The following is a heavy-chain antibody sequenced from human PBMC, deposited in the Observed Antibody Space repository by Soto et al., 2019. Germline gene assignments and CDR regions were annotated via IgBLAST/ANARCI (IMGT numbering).Heavy chain of an antibody. V-gene: IGHV1-18*04. CDR3: ARGDSTGSPRGWFDP. Sequence: QVQLVQSVTEVKKPGASVQVSCKASGYSFTSYGINWVRQAPGQGLEWMGWISTYNGDTNYAQKFQGRVTMNTDTSTTTAYMELRRLTSDDTAVYFCARGDSTGSPRGWFDPWGQGTVVTVSS. CDR1: GYSFTSYG. J-gene: IGHJ5*02. CDR2: ISTYNGDT. D-gene: IGHD6-19*01.